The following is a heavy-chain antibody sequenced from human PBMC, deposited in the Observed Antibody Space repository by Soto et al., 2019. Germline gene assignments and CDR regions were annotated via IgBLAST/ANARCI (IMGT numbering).Heavy chain of an antibody. CDR3: ARGSHYQLLYGMDV. D-gene: IGHD2-2*01. J-gene: IGHJ6*02. CDR2: INSDGSST. Sequence: EVQLVESGGGLVQPGGSLRLSCAAAGFTFSSYWMHWFRQAPGKGLVWVSRINSDGSSTSYADSVKGRLTISRDNAKNTLYLQMNSLRAEDTAVYYCARGSHYQLLYGMDVWGQGTTVTVSS. V-gene: IGHV3-74*01. CDR1: GFTFSSYW.